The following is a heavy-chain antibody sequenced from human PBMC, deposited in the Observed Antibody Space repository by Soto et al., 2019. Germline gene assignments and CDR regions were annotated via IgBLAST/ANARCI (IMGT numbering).Heavy chain of an antibody. CDR1: GASIPSHY. J-gene: IGHJ6*02. CDR2: VYARGAT. Sequence: QVELQEPGPGLVKPSEPLSPPCSVSGASIPSHYWSWFRQSAGEGLQWIGRVYARGATNYNPSLKSRVTISGDTSKNQFSLKLTSVTAADTAVYYCARSSGDDFFYYGMDVWGHGTTVTVSS. CDR3: ARSSGDDFFYYGMDV. V-gene: IGHV4-4*07. D-gene: IGHD4-17*01.